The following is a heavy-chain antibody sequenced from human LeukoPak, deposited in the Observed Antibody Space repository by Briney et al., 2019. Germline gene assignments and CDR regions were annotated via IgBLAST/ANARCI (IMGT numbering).Heavy chain of an antibody. D-gene: IGHD3-22*01. Sequence: GGSLGISCAASGFTFSSYEMNWVRQAPGKGLEWVSYISSSGSTIYYADSVKGRFTISRDNAKNSLYLQMNSLRAEDTAVYYCARDLEIVVVITTPGPYYFDYWGQGTLVT. J-gene: IGHJ4*02. V-gene: IGHV3-48*03. CDR2: ISSSGSTI. CDR3: ARDLEIVVVITTPGPYYFDY. CDR1: GFTFSSYE.